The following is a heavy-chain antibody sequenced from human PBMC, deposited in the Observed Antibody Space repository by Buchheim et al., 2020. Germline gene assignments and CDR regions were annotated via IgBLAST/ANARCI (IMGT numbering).Heavy chain of an antibody. D-gene: IGHD3-10*01. CDR3: ARLPLARKVTDFDY. CDR1: GGSFSSSAYN. J-gene: IGHJ4*02. V-gene: IGHV4-39*01. CDR2: FYHGRSP. Sequence: QLQLQESGPGLVKPSETLSVACTVSGGSFSSSAYNWGWIRQSPGKGLEWIGSFYHGRSPYFNPSLRSRATISADLSRNQFSLTLRSVTAADTAVYYCARLPLARKVTDFDYWGQG.